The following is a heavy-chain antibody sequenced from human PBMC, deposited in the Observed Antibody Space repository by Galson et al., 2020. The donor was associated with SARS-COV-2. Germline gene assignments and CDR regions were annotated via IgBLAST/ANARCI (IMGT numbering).Heavy chain of an antibody. CDR3: AKDSGSYWRLEFPDY. V-gene: IGHV3-30*02. CDR2: VKYDGSKK. J-gene: IGHJ4*01. Sequence: GGSLRLSCAASGFSFSSYGMHWVRQAPGKGLEWVAFVKYDGSKKSYADSVKGRFTISRDNSKKILDLEMNSLRVEDTAVYYCAKDSGSYWRLEFPDYWGHGTLVNVSA. CDR1: GFSFSSYG. D-gene: IGHD1-26*01.